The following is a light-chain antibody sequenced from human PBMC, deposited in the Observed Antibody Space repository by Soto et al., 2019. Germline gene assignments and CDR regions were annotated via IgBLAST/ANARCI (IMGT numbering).Light chain of an antibody. CDR3: QQYNRWPFT. J-gene: IGKJ3*01. Sequence: EMVMTQSPVTLSVSPGESATLSCRASQSVISYLAWYQQKPGQAPRILIYGASTRATCIPDRFSGSGSGTEFTLTISSLQSGDFAVYYCQQYNRWPFTFGPGTKVDIK. V-gene: IGKV3-15*01. CDR1: QSVISY. CDR2: GAS.